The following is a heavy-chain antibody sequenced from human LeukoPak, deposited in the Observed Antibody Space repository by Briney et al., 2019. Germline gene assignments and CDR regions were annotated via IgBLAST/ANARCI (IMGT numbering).Heavy chain of an antibody. V-gene: IGHV3-48*04. CDR1: RFTFSSYS. CDR2: ISSSGSTI. D-gene: IGHD6-6*01. CDR3: ASCSSSSGDAFDI. J-gene: IGHJ3*02. Sequence: SGGSLRLSCAASRFTFSSYSMNWVRQAPGKGLEWVSYISSSGSTIYYADSVKGRFTISRDNAKNSLYLQMNSLRAEDTAVYYCASCSSSSGDAFDIWGQGTMVTVSS.